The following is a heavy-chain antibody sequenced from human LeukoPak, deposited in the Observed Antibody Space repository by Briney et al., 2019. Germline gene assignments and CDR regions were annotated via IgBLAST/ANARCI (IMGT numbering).Heavy chain of an antibody. CDR1: GYTFSSYG. V-gene: IGHV1-18*01. J-gene: IGHJ6*02. D-gene: IGHD3-3*01. Sequence: ASVKVSCEASGYTFSSYGISWVRQAPGQGLEWMGWITVYKGKTNYAEKVQGRVTMTTDTSTSTAYMELRNLRSDDTAVYYCASRDFWSGVQTDSYYYYGMDVWGQGTTVTVSS. CDR2: ITVYKGKT. CDR3: ASRDFWSGVQTDSYYYYGMDV.